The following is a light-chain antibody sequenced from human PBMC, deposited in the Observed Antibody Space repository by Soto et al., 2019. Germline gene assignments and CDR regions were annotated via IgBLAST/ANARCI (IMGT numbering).Light chain of an antibody. CDR1: QGIGTY. CDR2: ASS. V-gene: IGKV1-39*01. CDR3: QQSDSTPRP. Sequence: IQLTQSPSSLSASLGDRVTVTCRASQGIGTYLVWYQQKRGKAPTVLIYASSTLQTGVPSRFSGSGSGTDFTLTISSLQPEDFATYEGQQSDSTPRPIGQGTKVDIK. J-gene: IGKJ1*01.